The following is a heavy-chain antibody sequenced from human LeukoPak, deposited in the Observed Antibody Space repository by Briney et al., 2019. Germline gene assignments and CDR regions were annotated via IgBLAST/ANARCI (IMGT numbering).Heavy chain of an antibody. CDR3: ASGWYRPNYYFDS. J-gene: IGHJ4*02. V-gene: IGHV3-23*01. CDR2: SSGNTGNT. D-gene: IGHD6-19*01. Sequence: PGGSLSLSCAASGFTFSTYAMSWVRQAPGKGLQWVSTSSGNTGNTYYADSVKGRFTISRDNSKNTLYLQMNSLRAEDTAVYYCASGWYRPNYYFDSWGQGTLVTVSS. CDR1: GFTFSTYA.